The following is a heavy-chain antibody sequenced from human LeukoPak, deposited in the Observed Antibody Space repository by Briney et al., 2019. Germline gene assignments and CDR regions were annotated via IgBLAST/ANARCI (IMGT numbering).Heavy chain of an antibody. V-gene: IGHV4-4*02. Sequence: PSGTLSLTCAVSGGSISSSNWWSWVRQPPGKGLEWIGEIYHSGSTNYNPSLKSRVTISVDKSKNQFSLKLSSVTAADTAVYYCARGAATDSSGWYVYWFDPWGQGTLVTVSS. CDR3: ARGAATDSSGWYVYWFDP. CDR1: GGSISSSNW. CDR2: IYHSGST. D-gene: IGHD6-19*01. J-gene: IGHJ5*02.